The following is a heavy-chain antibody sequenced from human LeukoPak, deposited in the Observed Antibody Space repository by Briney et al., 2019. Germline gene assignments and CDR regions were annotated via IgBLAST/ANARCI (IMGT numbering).Heavy chain of an antibody. D-gene: IGHD3-22*01. V-gene: IGHV4-34*01. CDR2: INHSGST. Sequence: SETLSLTCAVYGGSFSGYYWSWIRQPPGKGLEWIGEINHSGSTNYNPSLKSRVTISVDTSKNQFSLKLSSVTAADTAVYYCARDITYYYDSSGYYHAGWFDPWGQGTLVTVSS. CDR3: ARDITYYYDSSGYYHAGWFDP. CDR1: GGSFSGYY. J-gene: IGHJ5*02.